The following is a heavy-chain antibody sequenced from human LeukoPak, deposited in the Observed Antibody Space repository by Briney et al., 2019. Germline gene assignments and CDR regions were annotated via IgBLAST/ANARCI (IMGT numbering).Heavy chain of an antibody. CDR1: GFTFSSYS. J-gene: IGHJ6*03. CDR3: ARDSRWLRPSYYYYYMDV. CDR2: IYSGGST. V-gene: IGHV3-66*01. Sequence: PGGSLRLSCAASGFTFSSYSMSWVRQAPGKGLEWVSVIYSGGSTYYADSVKGRFTISRDNSKNTLYLQMNSLRAEDTAVYYCARDSRWLRPSYYYYYMDVWGKGTTVTISS. D-gene: IGHD5-12*01.